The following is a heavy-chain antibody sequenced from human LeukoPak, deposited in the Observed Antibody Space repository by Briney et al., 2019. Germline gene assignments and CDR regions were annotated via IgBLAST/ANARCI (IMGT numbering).Heavy chain of an antibody. CDR3: ARIGSDWSIDF. Sequence: PSETLSLTCTVSGGSISNYYWSWIRQPPGKGLEWIGYISYSGSTKYNPSLKSRVTISVDTSKNQFSLKLSSVTAADTAVYYCARIGSDWSIDFWGQGTLVTVSS. CDR1: GGSISNYY. CDR2: ISYSGST. J-gene: IGHJ4*02. V-gene: IGHV4-59*01. D-gene: IGHD6-19*01.